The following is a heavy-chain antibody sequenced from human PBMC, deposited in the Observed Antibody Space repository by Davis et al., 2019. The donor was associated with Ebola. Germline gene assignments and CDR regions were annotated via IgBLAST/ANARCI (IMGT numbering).Heavy chain of an antibody. V-gene: IGHV3-74*01. D-gene: IGHD1-1*01. J-gene: IGHJ6*02. CDR2: IDTDGSTT. CDR1: EFTFRSYW. CDR3: ARRTAGITLSFYAMDV. Sequence: PGGSLRLSCVGSEFTFRSYWFHWARQAPGKGLEWVSRIDTDGSTTNYADSVRGRFTISRDNAKDSLFLQMDSLRAEDTAVYYCARRTAGITLSFYAMDVWGQGTTVTVSS.